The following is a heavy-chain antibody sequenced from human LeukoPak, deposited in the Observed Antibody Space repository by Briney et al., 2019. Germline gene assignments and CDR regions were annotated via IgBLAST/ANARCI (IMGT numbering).Heavy chain of an antibody. CDR2: ISAYNGNT. CDR3: ATAPWGFGEMNVDY. CDR1: GYTFTSYG. Sequence: GASVKVSCEASGYTFTSYGISWVRQAPGQGLEWMAWISAYNGNTNYAQKFQGRLTMTTDTSTSTAYMELRSLRSDDTAVYYCATAPWGFGEMNVDYWGQGTLVTVSS. J-gene: IGHJ4*02. V-gene: IGHV1-18*01. D-gene: IGHD3-10*01.